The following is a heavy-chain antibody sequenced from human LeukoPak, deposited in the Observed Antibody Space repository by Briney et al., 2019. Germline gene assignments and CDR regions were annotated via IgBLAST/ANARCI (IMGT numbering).Heavy chain of an antibody. D-gene: IGHD2-15*01. CDR3: AKDLPYCSGGSCYGWFDP. Sequence: GGSVRLSCAACGFTLRSYAMRWVRQARGEGVEWVSAISGCGGSTYYADSVKGRFTISRDNSKNTLYLQMNGLRAEDTAVYYCAKDLPYCSGGSCYGWFDPWGQGTLVTVSS. V-gene: IGHV3-23*01. J-gene: IGHJ5*02. CDR2: ISGCGGST. CDR1: GFTLRSYA.